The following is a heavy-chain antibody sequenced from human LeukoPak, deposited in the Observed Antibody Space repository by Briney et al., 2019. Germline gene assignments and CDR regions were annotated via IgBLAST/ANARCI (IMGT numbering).Heavy chain of an antibody. CDR3: ARALPHCSGGSCYSFDF. CDR2: IYYSGST. J-gene: IGHJ4*02. CDR1: GGSISSYY. D-gene: IGHD2-15*01. V-gene: IGHV4-59*12. Sequence: SETLSLTCTVSGGSISSYYWSWIRQPPGKGLEWIGYIYYSGSTNYNPSLKSRVTMSVDTSKNQFSLKLTSVTAADTAVYYCARALPHCSGGSCYSFDFWGQGTLVTVSS.